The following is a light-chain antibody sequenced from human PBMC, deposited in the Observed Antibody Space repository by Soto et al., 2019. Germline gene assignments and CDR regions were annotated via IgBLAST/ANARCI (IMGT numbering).Light chain of an antibody. CDR1: QSVSSN. J-gene: IGKJ1*01. CDR2: GAS. CDR3: QQYNNWPWT. Sequence: IVLTQSPGTLSLSPGEGAPLSWRASQSVSSNLAWYQQKPGQAPRLLIYGASTRATGIPARFSGSGSGTEFTLTISSLQSEDFAVYYCQQYNNWPWTCGQGTKGDIK. V-gene: IGKV3-15*01.